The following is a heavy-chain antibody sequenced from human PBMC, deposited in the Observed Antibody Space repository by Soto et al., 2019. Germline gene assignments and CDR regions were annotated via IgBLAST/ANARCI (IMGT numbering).Heavy chain of an antibody. J-gene: IGHJ5*01. V-gene: IGHV1-69*01. CDR1: GGTFSSYA. CDR2: IIPISGTA. CDR3: ARDRGGDYYDSSGTTNWFDS. D-gene: IGHD3-22*01. Sequence: QVQLVQSGAEVKKPGSSVKVSCKASGGTFSSYAISWVRQAPGQGLEWMGGIIPISGTANYAQKFQGRVTNTADETTGTAYRVRSSLRAEDSAVYYCARDRGGDYYDSSGTTNWFDSWGQGTLVTVTS.